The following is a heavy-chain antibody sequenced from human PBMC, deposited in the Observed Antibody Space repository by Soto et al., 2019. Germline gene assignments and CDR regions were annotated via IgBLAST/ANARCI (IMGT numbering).Heavy chain of an antibody. CDR1: GGSISSNW. CDR3: ARDRHILTGYYRDNYYYGMDV. V-gene: IGHV4-4*02. Sequence: SETLSLTCTVSGGSISSNWWSWVRQPPGKGLEWIGEIYHSGSTNYNPSLKSRVTISVDKSKNQFSLKLSSVTAADTAVYYCARDRHILTGYYRDNYYYGMDVWGQGTTVTVSS. J-gene: IGHJ6*02. D-gene: IGHD3-9*01. CDR2: IYHSGST.